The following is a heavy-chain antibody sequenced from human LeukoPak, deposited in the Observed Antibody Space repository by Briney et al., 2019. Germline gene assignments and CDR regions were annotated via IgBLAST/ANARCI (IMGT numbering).Heavy chain of an antibody. Sequence: PGGSLRLSCAASGFTFSSYGMHWVRQAPGKGLEWVAVISYDGSNKYYADSVKGRFTISRDNSKNTLYLQMNSLRAEDTAMYYCAGCITIFGVVIKPDYYYGMDVWGQGTTVTVSS. CDR2: ISYDGSNK. D-gene: IGHD3-3*01. J-gene: IGHJ6*02. V-gene: IGHV3-30*03. CDR3: AGCITIFGVVIKPDYYYGMDV. CDR1: GFTFSSYG.